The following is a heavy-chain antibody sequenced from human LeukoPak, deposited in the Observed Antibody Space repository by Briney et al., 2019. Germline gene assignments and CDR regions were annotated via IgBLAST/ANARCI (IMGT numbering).Heavy chain of an antibody. CDR2: IILILGIA. CDR1: GGTFSSYA. V-gene: IGHV1-69*04. D-gene: IGHD3-22*01. CDR3: AREYYYDSSGYYDPGAFDI. Sequence: GASVKVSCKASGGTFSSYAISWVRQAPAQGLEWMGRIILILGIANYAQKFQGRVTITADKSTSTAYMELSSLRSEDTAVYYCAREYYYDSSGYYDPGAFDIWGQGTMVTVSS. J-gene: IGHJ3*02.